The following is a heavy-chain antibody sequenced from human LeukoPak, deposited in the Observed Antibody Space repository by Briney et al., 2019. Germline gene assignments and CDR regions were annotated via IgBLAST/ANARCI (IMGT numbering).Heavy chain of an antibody. J-gene: IGHJ5*02. CDR3: ARDLGYYGSGSYSLTFSS. V-gene: IGHV4-4*07. CDR2: IYTSGST. Sequence: LETLSLTCTVSGGSISSYYWSWIRQPAGKGLEWIGRIYTSGSTNYNPSFKSRVTMSVDTSKNQFSLKLSSVTAADTAVYYCARDLGYYGSGSYSLTFSSWGQGTLVTVSS. D-gene: IGHD3-10*01. CDR1: GGSISSYY.